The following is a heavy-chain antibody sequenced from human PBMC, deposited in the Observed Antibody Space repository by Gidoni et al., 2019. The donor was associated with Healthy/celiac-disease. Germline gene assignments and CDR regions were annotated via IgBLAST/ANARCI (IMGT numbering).Heavy chain of an antibody. CDR1: GYTFTSYG. CDR2: ISAYNGNT. Sequence: QVQLVQSGAEVKKPRASVKVSCKASGYTFTSYGISWVRQAPGQGLEWMGWISAYNGNTNYAQKLQGRVTMTTDTSTSTAYMELRSLRSDDTAVYYCARDLYDFWSAQTTKYYFDYWGQGTLVTVSS. D-gene: IGHD3-3*01. J-gene: IGHJ4*02. V-gene: IGHV1-18*01. CDR3: ARDLYDFWSAQTTKYYFDY.